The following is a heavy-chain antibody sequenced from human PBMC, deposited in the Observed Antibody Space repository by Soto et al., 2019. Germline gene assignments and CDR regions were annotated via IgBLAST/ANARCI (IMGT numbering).Heavy chain of an antibody. CDR2: IIPIFGTA. D-gene: IGHD3-16*02. CDR3: ARGPLSADYVWGNYRPFDY. V-gene: IGHV1-69*12. CDR1: GGTFSSYA. Sequence: QVQLVQSGAEVKKPGSSVKVSCKASGGTFSSYAISWVRQAPGQGLEWMGGIIPIFGTANYAQKFQGRVTITADESTSPADMELRSLRSEDTAVYYCARGPLSADYVWGNYRPFDYWGQGTLVTVSS. J-gene: IGHJ4*02.